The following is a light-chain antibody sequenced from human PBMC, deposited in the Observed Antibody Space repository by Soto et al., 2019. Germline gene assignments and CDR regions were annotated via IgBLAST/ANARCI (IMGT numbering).Light chain of an antibody. CDR3: QQSYSHLIT. V-gene: IGKV1-39*01. Sequence: DIQMTQSPSSLSASVGGRVNITCRASQTILRSLNWYQQKPGRAPKLLIHSASTLQSGVPSRFSGGGSGTDFTLSINRLQPEGFATYYCQQSYSHLITFGQGTRLEIK. CDR1: QTILRS. CDR2: SAS. J-gene: IGKJ5*01.